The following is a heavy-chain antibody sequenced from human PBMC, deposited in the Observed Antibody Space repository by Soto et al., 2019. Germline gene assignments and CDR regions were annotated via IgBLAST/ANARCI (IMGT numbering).Heavy chain of an antibody. J-gene: IGHJ6*02. V-gene: IGHV1-69*13. CDR3: ASGYCSGGSCYSFLSYYYYGMDV. D-gene: IGHD2-15*01. Sequence: ASVKVSCKASGGTFSSYAISWVRQAPGQGLEWMGGIIPIFGTANYAQKFQGRVTITADESTSTAYMELSSLRSEDTAVYYCASGYCSGGSCYSFLSYYYYGMDVWGQGTTVTVSS. CDR2: IIPIFGTA. CDR1: GGTFSSYA.